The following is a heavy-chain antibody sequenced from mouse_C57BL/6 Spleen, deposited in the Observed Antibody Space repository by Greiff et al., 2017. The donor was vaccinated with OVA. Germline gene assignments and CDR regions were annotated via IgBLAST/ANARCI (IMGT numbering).Heavy chain of an antibody. CDR3: ARFFYDGLGDY. Sequence: VKLMESGPGLVPPSQSLSITCTVSGFSLTSYGVHWVRQSPGKGLEWLGVIWSGGSTDYNAAFISRLSISKDNSKSQVFFKMNSLQADDTATEYCARFFYDGLGDYWGQGTSGTVSS. CDR2: IWSGGST. D-gene: IGHD2-3*01. CDR1: GFSLTSYG. V-gene: IGHV2-2*01. J-gene: IGHJ4*01.